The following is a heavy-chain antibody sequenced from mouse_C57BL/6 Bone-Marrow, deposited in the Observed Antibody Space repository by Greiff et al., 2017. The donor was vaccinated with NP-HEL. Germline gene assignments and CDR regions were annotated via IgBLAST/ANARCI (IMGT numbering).Heavy chain of an antibody. CDR2: IYPGCCST. CDR1: GYTFPRSW. V-gene: IGHV1-55*01. CDR3: ARWSD. Sequence: VQLLQSGAELVKPGASVKMSCTASGYTFPRSWLTWVPQRPCHGLAWFGDIYPGCCSTTYNEKFKSKATLTVDTSSSTAYMQLSSLTSEDSAVYYSARWSDWGTGTTVTVSS. J-gene: IGHJ1*03.